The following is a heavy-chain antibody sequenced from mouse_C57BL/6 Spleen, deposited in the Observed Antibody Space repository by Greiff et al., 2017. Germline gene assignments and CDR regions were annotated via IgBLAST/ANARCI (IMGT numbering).Heavy chain of an antibody. CDR2: IYPGDGDT. V-gene: IGHV1-82*01. J-gene: IGHJ3*01. D-gene: IGHD3-2*02. Sequence: QVQLKQSGPELVKPGASVKISCKASGYAFSSSWMNWVKQRPGKGLEWIGRIYPGDGDTNYNGKFKGKATLTADKSSSTAYMQLSSLTSEDSAVYFCARSAQSFLLAYWGQGTLVTVSA. CDR3: ARSAQSFLLAY. CDR1: GYAFSSSW.